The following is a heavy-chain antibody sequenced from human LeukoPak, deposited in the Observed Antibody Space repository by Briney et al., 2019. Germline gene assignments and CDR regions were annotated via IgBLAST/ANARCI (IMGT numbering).Heavy chain of an antibody. CDR2: IYYTGST. CDR3: ARGGFRNDY. CDR1: GGSINSYY. V-gene: IGHV4-59*08. J-gene: IGHJ4*02. Sequence: SETLPLTCAVSGGSINSYYWSWIRQPPGKGLEWIGYIYYTGSTNYNPSLKSRVTISVDTSKNQFSLKLSSVTAADTAVYYCARGGFRNDYWGQGTPVTVSS. D-gene: IGHD3-16*01.